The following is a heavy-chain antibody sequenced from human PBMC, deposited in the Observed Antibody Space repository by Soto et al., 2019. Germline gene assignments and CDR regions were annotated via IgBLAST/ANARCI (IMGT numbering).Heavy chain of an antibody. J-gene: IGHJ4*02. V-gene: IGHV3-21*01. D-gene: IGHD3-10*01. CDR2: ISSSSSYI. CDR3: ARDSGSELLLWFGELLNPDY. CDR1: SCR. Sequence: SCRLNIEQKTPGKGLEWVSSISSSSSYIYYADSVKGRFTISRDNAKNSLYLQMNSLRAEDTAVYYCARDSGSELLLWFGELLNPDYWGQGTLVTVSS.